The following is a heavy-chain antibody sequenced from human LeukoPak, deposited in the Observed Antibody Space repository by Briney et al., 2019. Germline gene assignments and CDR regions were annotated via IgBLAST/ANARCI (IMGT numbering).Heavy chain of an antibody. V-gene: IGHV3-30*18. Sequence: TGGSLRLSCALSGFSLISYGKHWVRQAPGRGREWVGVISDDGRNKKYADSVKGRFTISRDNSKDTLYLQMNSLRDEDTAVYYCAKRPSDYGDYVTYFDYWGQGTLVTVSS. CDR3: AKRPSDYGDYVTYFDY. CDR2: ISDDGRNK. J-gene: IGHJ4*02. D-gene: IGHD4-17*01. CDR1: GFSLISYG.